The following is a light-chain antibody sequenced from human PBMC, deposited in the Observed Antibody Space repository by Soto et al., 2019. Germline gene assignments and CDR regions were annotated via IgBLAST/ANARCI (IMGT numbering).Light chain of an antibody. J-gene: IGKJ4*01. CDR3: QQANSFPRLT. CDR1: QTINSW. Sequence: DIQMTQSPSSVSASVGDRVTITCRASQTINSWLAWFQQRPGKAPKLLIYGASTLYSGVPSRFSARGSGTDLTLTISSLQPEDFATYYCQQANSFPRLTFGGGTKVEMK. V-gene: IGKV1-12*01. CDR2: GAS.